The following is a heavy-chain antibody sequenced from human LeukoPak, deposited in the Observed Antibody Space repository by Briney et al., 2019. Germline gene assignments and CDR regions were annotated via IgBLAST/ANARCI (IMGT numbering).Heavy chain of an antibody. Sequence: SETLSLTCTVSGGSISSYYWSRIRQPPGKGLEWIGYIYYSGSTNYNPSLKSRVTISVDTSKNQFSLKLSSVTAADTAVYYCARADSSGYYFGYWGQGTLVTVSS. V-gene: IGHV4-59*01. D-gene: IGHD3-22*01. CDR2: IYYSGST. J-gene: IGHJ4*02. CDR3: ARADSSGYYFGY. CDR1: GGSISSYY.